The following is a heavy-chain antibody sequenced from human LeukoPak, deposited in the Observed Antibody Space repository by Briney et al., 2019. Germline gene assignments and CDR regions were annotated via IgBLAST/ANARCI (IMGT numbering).Heavy chain of an antibody. J-gene: IGHJ6*03. CDR3: ARGRIAARKRDYYYMDV. CDR2: INHSGST. D-gene: IGHD6-6*01. CDR1: GGSFSGYY. V-gene: IGHV4-34*01. Sequence: PLETLSLTCAVYGGSFSGYYWSWIRQPPGKGLEWIGEINHSGSTNYNPSLKSRVTISVDPSKNQFSLTLSSVTAADTAVYYCARGRIAARKRDYYYMDVWGKGTTATVSS.